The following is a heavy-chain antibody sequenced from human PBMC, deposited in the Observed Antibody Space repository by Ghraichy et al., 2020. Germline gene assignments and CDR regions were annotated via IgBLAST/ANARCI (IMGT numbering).Heavy chain of an antibody. CDR2: IIPIFGTA. CDR3: ARAGTPYSNYDNFDY. V-gene: IGHV1-69*13. Sequence: SVKVSCKASGGTFSSYAISWVRQAPGQGLEWMGGIIPIFGTANYAQKFQGRVTITADESTSTAYMELSSLRSEDTAVYYCARAGTPYSNYDNFDYWGQGTLVTVSS. CDR1: GGTFSSYA. D-gene: IGHD4-11*01. J-gene: IGHJ4*02.